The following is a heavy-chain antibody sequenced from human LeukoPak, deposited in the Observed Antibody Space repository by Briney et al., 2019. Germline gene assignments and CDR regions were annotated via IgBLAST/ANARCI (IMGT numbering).Heavy chain of an antibody. J-gene: IGHJ6*03. CDR1: GFTFSSYS. CDR2: ISSSSYI. V-gene: IGHV3-21*01. D-gene: IGHD3-9*01. Sequence: GGSLRLSCAASGFTFSSYSMNWVRQAPGKGLEWVSSISSSSYIYYADSVKGRFTISRDNAKNSLYLQMNSLRAEDTAVYYCARDSNFDWFYYYYMDVWGKGTTVTVSS. CDR3: ARDSNFDWFYYYYMDV.